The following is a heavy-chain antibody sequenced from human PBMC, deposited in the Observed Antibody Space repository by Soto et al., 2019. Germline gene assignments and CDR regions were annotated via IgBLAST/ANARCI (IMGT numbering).Heavy chain of an antibody. Sequence: QLQLQESGPGLVKPSETLSLTCSVSGDSINSDNYYWGWLRQPPGKGLEWIGSSYYRGNTYYNPSLNTRVTIALDTSKSQFSLKLHSVTAADSAVYFCARLEALATISYYFDYWGQGTLVTVSS. CDR3: ARLEALATISYYFDY. J-gene: IGHJ4*02. D-gene: IGHD1-1*01. V-gene: IGHV4-39*01. CDR1: GDSINSDNYY. CDR2: SYYRGNT.